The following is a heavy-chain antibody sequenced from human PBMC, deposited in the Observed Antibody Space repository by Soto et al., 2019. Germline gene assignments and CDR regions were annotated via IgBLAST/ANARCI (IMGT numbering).Heavy chain of an antibody. V-gene: IGHV6-1*01. J-gene: IGHJ4*02. Sequence: QVQLQQSGPGLVQPSQTLSLTCAISGDSVSSNSVVWNWIRQSPSRGLEWLGRTYYRSKWYYEYAESVKSRIITNPDTAKHQLSLQLNSVTPEDTGVYYCARLVGNSWIDYWGQGTLVTVSS. CDR1: GDSVSSNSVV. CDR3: ARLVGNSWIDY. D-gene: IGHD6-13*01. CDR2: TYYRSKWYY.